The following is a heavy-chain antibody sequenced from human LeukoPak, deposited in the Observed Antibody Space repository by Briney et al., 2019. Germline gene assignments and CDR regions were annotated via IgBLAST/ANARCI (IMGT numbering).Heavy chain of an antibody. J-gene: IGHJ4*02. CDR1: GYTFTSYD. D-gene: IGHD6-13*01. CDR3: ARGYIAAGWSDY. Sequence: ASVKVSCKASGYTFTSYDISWVRQATGQGLEWMGWMNPNSGNTGYAQKFQGRVTMTRNTSISTAYMELSSLRSEDTAVYYCARGYIAAGWSDYWGQGTLVTVSS. V-gene: IGHV1-8*01. CDR2: MNPNSGNT.